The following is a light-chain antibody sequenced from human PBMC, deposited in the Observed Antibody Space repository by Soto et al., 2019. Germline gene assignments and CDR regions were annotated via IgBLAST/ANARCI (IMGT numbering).Light chain of an antibody. J-gene: IGLJ1*01. Sequence: QSVLTQPASVSGSPGQSVTISCTVTSSDVGSYNYVAWYQQFPGKTPKLIIYEVRNRPSGVSSRFSGSKSGNTSSLTIPGLQAEDEADYYCISSPGSDTSYVFGTGTKLTVL. CDR2: EVR. V-gene: IGLV2-14*01. CDR3: ISSPGSDTSYV. CDR1: SSDVGSYNY.